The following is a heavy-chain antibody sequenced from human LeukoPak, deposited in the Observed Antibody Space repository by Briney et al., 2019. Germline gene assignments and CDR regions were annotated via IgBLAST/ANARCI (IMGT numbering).Heavy chain of an antibody. CDR2: ICSGGST. V-gene: IGHV3-53*01. J-gene: IGHJ4*02. CDR1: GFTVSSNY. Sequence: PGGSLRLSCAASGFTVSSNYMSWVRQAPGKGLEWVSVICSGGSTYYADSVKGRFTISRDNSRNTLYLQMNSLRAEDTAVYYCARDHRGSYFDYWGQGTLVTVSS. CDR3: ARDHRGSYFDY. D-gene: IGHD3-16*01.